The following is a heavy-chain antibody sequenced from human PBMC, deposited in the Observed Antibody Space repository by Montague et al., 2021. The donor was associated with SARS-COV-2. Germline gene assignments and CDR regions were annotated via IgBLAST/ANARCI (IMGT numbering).Heavy chain of an antibody. J-gene: IGHJ4*02. D-gene: IGHD7-27*01. V-gene: IGHV3-13*04. Sequence: SLRLSCAASGFTFSNYDMHWLRQATGKGLECVSIINTAGGTYYPGSVKGRFTISRDNAKNSLYLQMNNLSAGDTAVYYCSRGDRTGWQTDYWGQGTLVTVSS. CDR3: SRGDRTGWQTDY. CDR1: GFTFSNYD. CDR2: INTAGGT.